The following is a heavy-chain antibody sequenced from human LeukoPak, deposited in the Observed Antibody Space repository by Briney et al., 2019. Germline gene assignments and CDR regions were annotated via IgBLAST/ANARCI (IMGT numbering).Heavy chain of an antibody. Sequence: GGSLRLSCAASGFTFSSYAMSWVRQAPGKGLEWVSAISGSGGSTYYADSVKGRFTITRDNSKNTLYLQMNSLRAEDTAVYYCARDMDWGSYYGMDVWGQGTTVTVSS. CDR3: ARDMDWGSYYGMDV. CDR2: ISGSGGST. J-gene: IGHJ6*02. CDR1: GFTFSSYA. D-gene: IGHD3/OR15-3a*01. V-gene: IGHV3-23*01.